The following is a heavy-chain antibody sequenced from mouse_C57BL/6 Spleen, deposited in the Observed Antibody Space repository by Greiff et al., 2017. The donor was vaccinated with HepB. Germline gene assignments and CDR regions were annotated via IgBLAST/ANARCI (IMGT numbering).Heavy chain of an antibody. Sequence: VQLQQSGAELVKPGASVKLSCKASGYTFTSYWMHWVKQRPGQGLEWIGMIHPNSGSTNYNEKFKSKATLTVDKSSSTAYMQLSSLTSADSAVYYCARLVATTVVAENAMDYWGQGTSVTVSS. D-gene: IGHD1-1*01. CDR1: GYTFTSYW. CDR3: ARLVATTVVAENAMDY. V-gene: IGHV1-64*01. J-gene: IGHJ4*01. CDR2: IHPNSGST.